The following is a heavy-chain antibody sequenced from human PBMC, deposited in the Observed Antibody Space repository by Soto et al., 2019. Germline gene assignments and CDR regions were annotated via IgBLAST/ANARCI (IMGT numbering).Heavy chain of an antibody. CDR2: MNPNSCNT. D-gene: IGHD6-19*01. J-gene: IGHJ6*02. CDR1: VYTFTSYD. Sequence: ASVKVSCKASVYTFTSYDINWVRQATGQGLEWMGWMNPNSCNTDYAQKFQGRVTMTRNTSISTAYMELSSLRSEDTAVYYCARDYSSGYGMDVWGQGTTVTVS. V-gene: IGHV1-8*01. CDR3: ARDYSSGYGMDV.